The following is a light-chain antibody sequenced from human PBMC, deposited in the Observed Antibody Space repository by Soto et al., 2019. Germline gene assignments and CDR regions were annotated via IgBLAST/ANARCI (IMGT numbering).Light chain of an antibody. J-gene: IGLJ1*01. CDR3: QVWDITTDHYV. CDR1: NIGSKR. CDR2: YDS. V-gene: IGLV3-21*04. Sequence: SYVLTQPPSVSVAPEKTARLTCGGDNIGSKRVHWYRQKPGQAPVLVIYYDSDRPSGIPERFSGSNSGNTATPTINRVEAGDEADYYCQVWDITTDHYVFGTGTKVAVL.